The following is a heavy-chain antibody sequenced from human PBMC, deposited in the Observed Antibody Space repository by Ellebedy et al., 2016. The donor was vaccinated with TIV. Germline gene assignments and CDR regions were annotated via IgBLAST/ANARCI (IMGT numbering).Heavy chain of an antibody. CDR2: INPNGFEI. D-gene: IGHD2-15*01. V-gene: IGHV5-51*01. CDR1: GYTFTTNW. J-gene: IGHJ4*02. Sequence: GESLKISCQASGYTFTTNWVGWVRQMPGKGLELMGIINPNGFEIRYSPSFQGQVTISADNSINTAYLQWSSLKASDTAMYYCARQGCGTSTCHTIEHWGQGTLVTVSS. CDR3: ARQGCGTSTCHTIEH.